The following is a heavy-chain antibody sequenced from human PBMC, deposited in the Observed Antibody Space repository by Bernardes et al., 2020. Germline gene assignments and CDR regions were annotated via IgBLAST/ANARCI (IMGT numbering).Heavy chain of an antibody. CDR1: GGSISSYY. D-gene: IGHD6-19*01. CDR3: ARGYSSGWYEMVHWYFDL. CDR2: IYYSGST. Sequence: SETLSLTCTVSGGSISSYYWSWIRQPPGKGLEWIGYIYYSGSTNYNPSLKSRVTISVDTSKNQFSLKLSSVTAADTAVYYCARGYSSGWYEMVHWYFDLWGRGTLVTVSS. J-gene: IGHJ2*01. V-gene: IGHV4-59*01.